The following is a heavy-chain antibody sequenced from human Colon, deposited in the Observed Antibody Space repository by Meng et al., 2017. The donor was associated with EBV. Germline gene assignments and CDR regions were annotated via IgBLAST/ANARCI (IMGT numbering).Heavy chain of an antibody. CDR3: ARADVDTSMVNPKLSFDY. CDR1: GGSSSGSSYY. CDR2: IHNTGST. D-gene: IGHD5-18*01. J-gene: IGHJ4*02. Sequence: QMQGQESGAGTVKPSETLHLSCTVSGGSSSGSSYYWSWIRQPPGKWLEWIGSIHNTGSTYYYPSLKSRVTISGDTSKRQFSLKLSSVTAADTAVYYCARADVDTSMVNPKLSFDYWGQGTLVTVSS. V-gene: IGHV4-39*07.